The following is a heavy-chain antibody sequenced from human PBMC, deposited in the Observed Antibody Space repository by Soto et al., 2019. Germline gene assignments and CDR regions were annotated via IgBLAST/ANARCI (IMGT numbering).Heavy chain of an antibody. J-gene: IGHJ4*02. D-gene: IGHD5-12*01. CDR3: ARRYSGYGDY. V-gene: IGHV4-39*01. CDR2: IYYSGST. Sequence: PSDTLSLTCTVSGGSISSSSYYWGWIRQPPGKGLEWIGSIYYSGSTYYNPSLKSRVTISVDTSKNQFSLKLSSVTAVDTAVYYCARRYSGYGDYWGQGTLVTVSS. CDR1: GGSISSSSYY.